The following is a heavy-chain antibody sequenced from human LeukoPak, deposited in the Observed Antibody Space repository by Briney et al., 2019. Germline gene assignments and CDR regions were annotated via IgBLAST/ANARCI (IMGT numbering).Heavy chain of an antibody. CDR1: GYTFTSFG. J-gene: IGHJ6*03. V-gene: IGHV1-2*02. Sequence: ASVKVSCKTSGYTFTSFGLSWVRQAPGQGLEWMGWINPNSGGTNYAQKFQGRVTMTRDTSISTAYMELSRLRSDDTAVYYCASPTRGGYYMDVWGKGTTVTVSS. D-gene: IGHD3-16*01. CDR3: ASPTRGGYYMDV. CDR2: INPNSGGT.